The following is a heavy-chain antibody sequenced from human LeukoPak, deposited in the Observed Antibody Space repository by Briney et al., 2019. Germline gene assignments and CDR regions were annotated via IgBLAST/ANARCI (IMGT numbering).Heavy chain of an antibody. CDR3: ARRAGMTGYAYYGMDV. V-gene: IGHV5-51*01. D-gene: IGHD1-1*01. CDR2: INPGDSDT. J-gene: IGHJ6*02. Sequence: GESLKISCKGSGYSFTSNWIGWVRQMPGKGLEWMGIINPGDSDTRYSPSFQGQVTISADKSTSTAYLQWSSLKAPDTAMYYCARRAGMTGYAYYGMDVWGQGTTVTVSS. CDR1: GYSFTSNW.